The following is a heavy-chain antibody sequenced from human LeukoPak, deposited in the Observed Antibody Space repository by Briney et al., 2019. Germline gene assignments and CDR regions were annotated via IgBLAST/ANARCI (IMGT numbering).Heavy chain of an antibody. V-gene: IGHV3-30*02. D-gene: IGHD4-11*01. Sequence: PGGSLRLSCAASGFTFSSYGMHWVRQAPGKGLEWVAFIRYDGSNKYYADSVKGRFTISRDNSKNTLYLQMNSLRAEDTAVYYCARSYSNYDYYYYMDVWGKGTTVTVSS. CDR2: IRYDGSNK. CDR3: ARSYSNYDYYYYMDV. CDR1: GFTFSSYG. J-gene: IGHJ6*03.